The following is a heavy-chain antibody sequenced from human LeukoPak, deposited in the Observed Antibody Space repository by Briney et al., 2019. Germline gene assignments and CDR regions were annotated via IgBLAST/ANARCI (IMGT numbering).Heavy chain of an antibody. CDR2: INDSGIT. D-gene: IGHD2-2*01. CDR3: ARGQYCSTTTCYSARRYFDF. V-gene: IGHV4-34*01. Sequence: PSETLSLTCAVPGGAFSNYFWTWIRQPPGKGLEWIAEINDSGITNSNSSLRSRVAISLDTSKNQFSLRLASVTAAHTAVYYCARGQYCSTTTCYSARRYFDFWGQGTLVTVSS. CDR1: GGAFSNYF. J-gene: IGHJ4*02.